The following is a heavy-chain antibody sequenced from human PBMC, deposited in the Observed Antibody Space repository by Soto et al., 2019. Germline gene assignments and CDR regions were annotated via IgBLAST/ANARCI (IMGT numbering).Heavy chain of an antibody. Sequence: TSETLSLTCTVSGGSISSYYWSWIRQPPGKGLEWIGYIYYSGSTNYNPSLKSRVTISVDTSKNQFSLKLSSVTAADTAVYYCARRPVNVAGWEWLLYSNYYYYYMDVWGKGTTVTVSS. CDR2: IYYSGST. CDR3: ARRPVNVAGWEWLLYSNYYYYYMDV. CDR1: GGSISSYY. V-gene: IGHV4-59*01. D-gene: IGHD3-3*01. J-gene: IGHJ6*03.